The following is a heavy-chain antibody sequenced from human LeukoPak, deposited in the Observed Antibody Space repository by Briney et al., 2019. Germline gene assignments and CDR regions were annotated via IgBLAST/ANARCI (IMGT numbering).Heavy chain of an antibody. V-gene: IGHV4-4*07. CDR3: ASYCGGDCYSIDP. CDR2: IHTSGST. Sequence: SVTLSLTCTVSGGSINSNFWSWIRQSAGKGLEWIGRIHTSGSTKYNPSLKSRVTMTVDTSKNQFSLKVSSVTAADTAVYYCASYCGGDCYSIDPWGQGTLVTVSS. D-gene: IGHD2-21*02. J-gene: IGHJ5*02. CDR1: GGSINSNF.